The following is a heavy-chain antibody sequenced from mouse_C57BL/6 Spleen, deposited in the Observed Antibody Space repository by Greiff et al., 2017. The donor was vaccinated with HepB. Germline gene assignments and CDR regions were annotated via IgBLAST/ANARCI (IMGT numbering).Heavy chain of an antibody. J-gene: IGHJ4*01. V-gene: IGHV1-81*01. D-gene: IGHD1-1*01. CDR2: IYPRSGNT. CDR1: GYTFTSYG. Sequence: VQLQESGAELARPGASVKLSCKASGYTFTSYGISWVKQRTGQGLEWIGEIYPRSGNTYYNEKFKGKATLTADKSSSTAYMELRSLTSEDSAVYFCARSLPTVDYAMDYWGQGTSVTVSS. CDR3: ARSLPTVDYAMDY.